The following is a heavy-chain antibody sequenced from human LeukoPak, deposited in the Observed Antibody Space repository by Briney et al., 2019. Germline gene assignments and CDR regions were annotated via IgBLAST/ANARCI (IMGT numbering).Heavy chain of an antibody. D-gene: IGHD5-24*01. CDR2: IYYSGST. CDR3: ARGEMATIEDAFDI. Sequence: SSETLSLTCTVSGGSISSHYWSWIRQSPGKGLEWIGYIYYSGSTNYNPSLKSRVTISVDTSKNQFSLKLSSVTAADTAVYYCARGEMATIEDAFDIWGQGTMVTVSS. J-gene: IGHJ3*02. V-gene: IGHV4-59*11. CDR1: GGSISSHY.